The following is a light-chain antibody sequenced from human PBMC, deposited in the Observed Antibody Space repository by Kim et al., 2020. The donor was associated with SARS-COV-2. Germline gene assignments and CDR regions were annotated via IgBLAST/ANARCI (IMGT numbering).Light chain of an antibody. V-gene: IGLV2-14*03. CDR2: DVN. CDR3: SSYTSSSTPYV. J-gene: IGLJ1*01. CDR1: SSYVGGYNY. Sequence: QSVTISCTGTSSYVGGYNYVSWYQQHPGKAPKLMIYDVNNRPSGVSNRFSGSKSGNTASLTISGLQAEDEADYYCSSYTSSSTPYVFGTGTKVTVL.